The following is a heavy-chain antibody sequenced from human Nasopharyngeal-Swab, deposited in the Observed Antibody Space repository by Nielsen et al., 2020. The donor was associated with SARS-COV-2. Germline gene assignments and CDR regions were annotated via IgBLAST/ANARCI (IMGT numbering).Heavy chain of an antibody. V-gene: IGHV1-2*06. Sequence: ASVKVSCKASGYTFTGYYIHWVRQAPGQGLEWMGRINPKSGCTNYAHKFQGRVTMTRDTSISTAYMELSRLRSDDTAVYYCARESSTYYDILTGLGYDYYFDYWGQGTLVTVSS. CDR2: INPKSGCT. D-gene: IGHD3-9*01. CDR3: ARESSTYYDILTGLGYDYYFDY. CDR1: GYTFTGYY. J-gene: IGHJ4*02.